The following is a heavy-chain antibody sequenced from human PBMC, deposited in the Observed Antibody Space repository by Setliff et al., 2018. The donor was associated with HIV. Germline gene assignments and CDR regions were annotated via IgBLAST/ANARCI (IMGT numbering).Heavy chain of an antibody. D-gene: IGHD1-26*01. Sequence: SETLSLTCTVSGGSISSHYWSWIRQPPGKGLEWIGYIYYSGSTNYNPSLKSRVTISVDTSKNQFSLKLSSVTAADTAVYYCARRVVGAIYYFDYWGQGTLVTVSS. CDR3: ARRVVGAIYYFDY. CDR2: IYYSGST. J-gene: IGHJ4*02. CDR1: GGSISSHY. V-gene: IGHV4-59*08.